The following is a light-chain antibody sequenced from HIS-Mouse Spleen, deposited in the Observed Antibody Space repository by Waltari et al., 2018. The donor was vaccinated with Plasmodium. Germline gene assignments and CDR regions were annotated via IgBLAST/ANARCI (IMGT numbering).Light chain of an antibody. CDR2: GSS. Sequence: EIVLTQYPGTLSLSPGERATLSCRASQSVSSSYLAWYQQKHGQAPRLLIYGSSRRATGIPDRFSGSVSGTDFTLTISRLEPEDFAVYYCQQYVSSPYTFGQGTKLEIK. CDR3: QQYVSSPYT. CDR1: QSVSSSY. J-gene: IGKJ2*01. V-gene: IGKV3-20*01.